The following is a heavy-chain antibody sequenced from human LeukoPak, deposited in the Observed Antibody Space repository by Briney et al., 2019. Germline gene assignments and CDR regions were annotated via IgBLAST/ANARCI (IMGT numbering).Heavy chain of an antibody. J-gene: IGHJ4*02. CDR1: GYTLTELS. CDR3: ATDHGEGSHFDY. D-gene: IGHD1-26*01. V-gene: IGHV1-24*01. CDR2: FDPEDGET. Sequence: ASVKVSCKVSGYTLTELSMHWVRQAPGKGLEWVGGFDPEDGETIYAQKFQGRVTMTEDTSTDTAYMELSSLRSEDTAVYYCATDHGEGSHFDYWGQGTLVTVSS.